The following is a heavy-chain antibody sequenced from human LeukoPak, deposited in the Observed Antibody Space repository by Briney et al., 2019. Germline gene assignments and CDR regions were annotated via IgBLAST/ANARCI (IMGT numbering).Heavy chain of an antibody. CDR1: GFTFSSYE. CDR3: ARGYYDFDY. Sequence: GGSLRLSCAASGFTFSSYEMNWVRQAPGKGLEWVSYISSSSSAIYYADSVKGRFSISRDNAENSLYLQMNSLRAEDTAVYYCARGYYDFDYWGQGTLVTVSS. D-gene: IGHD3-22*01. V-gene: IGHV3-48*01. J-gene: IGHJ4*02. CDR2: ISSSSSAI.